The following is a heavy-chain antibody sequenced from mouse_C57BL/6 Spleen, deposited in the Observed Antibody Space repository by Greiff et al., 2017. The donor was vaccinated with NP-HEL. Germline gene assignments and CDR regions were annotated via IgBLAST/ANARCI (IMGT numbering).Heavy chain of an antibody. J-gene: IGHJ4*01. D-gene: IGHD2-2*01. CDR3: ARGLRRGRYYAMDY. CDR1: GYTFTSYW. V-gene: IGHV1-69*01. CDR2: IDPSDSYT. Sequence: QVQLKQSGAELVMPGASVKLSCKASGYTFTSYWMHWVKQRPGQGLEWIGEIDPSDSYTNYNQKFKGKSTLTVDKSSSTAYMQLSSLTSEDSAVYYCARGLRRGRYYAMDYWGQGTSVTVSS.